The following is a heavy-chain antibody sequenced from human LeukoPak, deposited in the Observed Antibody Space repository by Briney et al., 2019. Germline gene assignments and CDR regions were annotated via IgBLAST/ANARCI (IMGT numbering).Heavy chain of an antibody. CDR2: MSSSGNTI. CDR1: GFAFSTYA. CDR3: AREDGSSYYFDY. Sequence: GGSLRLSCAASGFAFSTYAMNWVRQAPGKGLEWVSYMSSSGNTIYYADSVKGRFTISRDNAKNSPFLQMNSLRVEDTAVYYCAREDGSSYYFDYWGQGTLDTVPS. J-gene: IGHJ4*02. D-gene: IGHD1-26*01. V-gene: IGHV3-48*03.